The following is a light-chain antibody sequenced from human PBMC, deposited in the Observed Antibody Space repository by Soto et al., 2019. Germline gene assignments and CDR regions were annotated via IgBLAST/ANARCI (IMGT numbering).Light chain of an antibody. CDR1: HGIGSN. J-gene: IGKJ4*01. V-gene: IGKV3-15*01. CDR2: GAS. CDR3: QQYYNWPLT. Sequence: DMVMTQSPATLSVSPGEKATLSCRASHGIGSNLAWYQHKPGQAPRLLIIGASTRASNFPARFSGSGSGTDFTLTITSLQSEDFAVYFCQQYYNWPLTFGGGTKVDIK.